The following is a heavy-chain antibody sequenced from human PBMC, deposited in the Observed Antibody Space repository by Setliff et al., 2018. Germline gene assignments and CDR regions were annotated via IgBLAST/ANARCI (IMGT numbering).Heavy chain of an antibody. Sequence: KASETLSLTCTVSGGSITSHYWSWIRQPPGKGLEWIGHTYYIRNTNYNPSLKSRVTISIDTSKNQFSLNLSSVTAADTAVYYCARGGVLGTGDFDYWGQGTLVTV. CDR2: TYYIRNT. D-gene: IGHD2-8*01. V-gene: IGHV4-59*11. CDR3: ARGGVLGTGDFDY. CDR1: GGSITSHY. J-gene: IGHJ4*02.